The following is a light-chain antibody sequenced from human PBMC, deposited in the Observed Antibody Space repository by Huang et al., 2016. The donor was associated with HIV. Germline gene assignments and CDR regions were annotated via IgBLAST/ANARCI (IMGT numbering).Light chain of an antibody. J-gene: IGKJ2*01. CDR1: QGISYS. CDR2: AAS. CDR3: QQYSSIPPT. Sequence: IQMTQSPSSLSASVGDRVSISCRALQGISYSLAWYQQKPGKAPRLLVYAASRLESGVPSMFSGSGSGTDYTLTISSLQPEDVAIYCCQQYSSIPPTFGQGTKLEIK. V-gene: IGKV1-NL1*01.